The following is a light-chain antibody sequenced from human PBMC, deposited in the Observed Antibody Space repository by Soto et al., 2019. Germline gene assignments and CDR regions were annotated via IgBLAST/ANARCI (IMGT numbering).Light chain of an antibody. J-gene: IGKJ1*01. CDR3: QQYNSYSRT. CDR2: KAY. V-gene: IGKV1-5*03. CDR1: QSISSW. Sequence: EIQMTQSPSTLSASVGDRFTITCLASQSISSWLAWYQQKPGKAPKLLIYKAYSLESGVTSRFSGSGSGTEFTLTISSLQPDDFATYYCQQYNSYSRTVGQGTQVEIK.